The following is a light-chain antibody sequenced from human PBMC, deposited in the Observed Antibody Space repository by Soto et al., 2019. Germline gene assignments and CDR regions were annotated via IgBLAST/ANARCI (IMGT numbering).Light chain of an antibody. CDR3: TSYTSGSTSYV. CDR2: DVS. J-gene: IGLJ1*01. V-gene: IGLV2-14*03. Sequence: QSVLTQPASVSGAPGQSITVSCTGTSSDVGGYNYVSWYQQHPGKAPKHIIYDVSDRPSGVSNRFSGSKSGNTASLTISGLRAVDESDYYCTSYTSGSTSYVFGPGPKVPVL. CDR1: SSDVGGYNY.